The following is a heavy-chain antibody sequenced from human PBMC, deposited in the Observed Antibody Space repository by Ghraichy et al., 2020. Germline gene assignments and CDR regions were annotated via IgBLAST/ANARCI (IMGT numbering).Heavy chain of an antibody. Sequence: SETLSLTCTVSGVSINSDYWSWIRQPPGKGLEWIGCKSYSGSTNYNPSLKSRVTISVDRNQFSLNLGSVTAADTAVYYCARNSGWYRHDLWGRGTLVTVSS. J-gene: IGHJ2*01. CDR1: GVSINSDY. CDR2: KSYSGST. D-gene: IGHD6-19*01. CDR3: ARNSGWYRHDL. V-gene: IGHV4-59*08.